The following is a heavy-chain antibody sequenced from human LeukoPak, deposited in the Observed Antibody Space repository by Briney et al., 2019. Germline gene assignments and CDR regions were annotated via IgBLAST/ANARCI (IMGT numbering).Heavy chain of an antibody. CDR1: GVSITGYY. Sequence: SETLSLTCGVHGVSITGYYWSWIRQSPREALEWIGEIDPGGYTIYNPSLKSRVTMSVDTAKKQLSLSLTSLTAADTAIYYCARIRCGQTQHRCYNYWGRGALVTVSS. J-gene: IGHJ4*02. D-gene: IGHD3-16*02. CDR2: IDPGGYT. CDR3: ARIRCGQTQHRCYNY. V-gene: IGHV4-34*10.